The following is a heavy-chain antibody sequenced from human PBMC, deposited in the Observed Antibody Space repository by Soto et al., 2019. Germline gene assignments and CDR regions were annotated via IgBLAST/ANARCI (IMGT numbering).Heavy chain of an antibody. Sequence: VGSLRLSGAGSGFIFKNYALNWVRQARGKGLEWVASITRDGYNKYYADSVKGRFTISRDNSRDTLSLQMTALRTEDSSIYYCTKSSGGSSSVGMDYWGQGTRVTVSS. CDR3: TKSSGGSSSVGMDY. J-gene: IGHJ4*02. CDR2: ITRDGYNK. D-gene: IGHD6-6*01. CDR1: GFIFKNYA. V-gene: IGHV3-30*04.